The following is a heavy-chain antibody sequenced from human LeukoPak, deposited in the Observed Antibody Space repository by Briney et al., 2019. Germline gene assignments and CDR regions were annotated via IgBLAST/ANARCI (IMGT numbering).Heavy chain of an antibody. CDR1: GGSISSGGYS. V-gene: IGHV4-30-2*01. Sequence: SETLSLTCAVSGGSISSGGYSWSWIRQPPGKGLEWIGYIYHSGSTYYNPPLKSRVTISVDRSKNQFSLKLSSVTAADTAVYYCARAPVSNDAFDIWGQGTMVTVSS. CDR3: ARAPVSNDAFDI. CDR2: IYHSGST. D-gene: IGHD5/OR15-5a*01. J-gene: IGHJ3*02.